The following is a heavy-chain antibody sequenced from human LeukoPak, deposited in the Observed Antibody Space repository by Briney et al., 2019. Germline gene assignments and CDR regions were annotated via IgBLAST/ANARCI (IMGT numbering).Heavy chain of an antibody. CDR2: ISAYNGNT. D-gene: IGHD3-22*01. V-gene: IGHV1-18*01. CDR1: GYTFTSYG. CDR3: ARDRYYYDSSGYHNAEYFQH. Sequence: ASVKVSCKASGYTFTSYGISWVRQAPGQGLERMGWISAYNGNTNYAQKLQGRVTMTTDTSTSTAYMELRSLRSDDTAVYYCARDRYYYDSSGYHNAEYFQHWGQGTLVTVSS. J-gene: IGHJ1*01.